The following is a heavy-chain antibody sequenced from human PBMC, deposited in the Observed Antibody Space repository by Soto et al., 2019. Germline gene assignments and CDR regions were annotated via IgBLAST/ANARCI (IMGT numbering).Heavy chain of an antibody. J-gene: IGHJ5*02. CDR1: GGSISSGGYY. CDR3: ARDCTSCYRRFDP. V-gene: IGHV4-31*03. D-gene: IGHD2-2*02. CDR2: IYYSGST. Sequence: QVQLQESGPGLVKPSQTLSLTCTVSGGSISSGGYYWSWIRQHPGKGLEWIGYIYYSGSTYYNPSLKSRVTISVDTSKNQCSLKLSSVTAADTAVYYCARDCTSCYRRFDPWGQGTLVTVSS.